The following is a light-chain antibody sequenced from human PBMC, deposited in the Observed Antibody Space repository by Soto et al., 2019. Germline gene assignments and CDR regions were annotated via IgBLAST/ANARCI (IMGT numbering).Light chain of an antibody. CDR2: DAS. CDR3: KKGKGFPLS. Sequence: DIQMTQSPSSVSASVGDRVIITCRASLTISSWVAWYQQIPGKAPKLLIYDASILQTGVPSRFRGSGFGTDFPPPINSPQPENFATLFCKKGKGFPLSFGQGTRLEIK. J-gene: IGKJ5*01. CDR1: LTISSW. V-gene: IGKV1-12*01.